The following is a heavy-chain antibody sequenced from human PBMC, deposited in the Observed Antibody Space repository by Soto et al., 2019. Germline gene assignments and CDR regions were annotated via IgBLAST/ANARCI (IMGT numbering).Heavy chain of an antibody. V-gene: IGHV4-31*03. J-gene: IGHJ3*02. D-gene: IGHD3-10*01. Sequence: TVSGGSISSGGYYWSWIRQHPGKGLEWIGYIYYSGSTYYNPSLKSRVTISVDTSKNQFSLKLSSVTAADTAVYYCARDSPDYYGSGSYYKPDHDAFDIWGQGTMVTVSS. CDR3: ARDSPDYYGSGSYYKPDHDAFDI. CDR2: IYYSGST. CDR1: GGSISSGGYY.